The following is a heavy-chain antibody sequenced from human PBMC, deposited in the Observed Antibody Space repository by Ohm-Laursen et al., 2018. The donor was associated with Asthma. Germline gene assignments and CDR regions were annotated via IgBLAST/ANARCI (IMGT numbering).Heavy chain of an antibody. CDR3: ARDGGNWNYFDY. V-gene: IGHV1-2*06. CDR1: GYTFIGNY. J-gene: IGHJ4*02. D-gene: IGHD1-20*01. Sequence: EASVKVSCKASGYTFIGNYIHWVRQAPGQGLEWMGRINPNSDGTNYAQKFQGRITMTRDTSITTTYMELTRLTSDDTAVYYCARDGGNWNYFDYWGQGTLVTVSS. CDR2: INPNSDGT.